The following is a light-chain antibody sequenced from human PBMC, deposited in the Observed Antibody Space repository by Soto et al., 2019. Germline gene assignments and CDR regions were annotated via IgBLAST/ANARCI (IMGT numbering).Light chain of an antibody. CDR2: GAS. J-gene: IGKJ2*01. V-gene: IGKV3-20*01. Sequence: EIVLTQSPGTLSSSPGERATLSCRASQIFSTNYLAWYQQKPGQAPRLLIYGASYRATGIPDRFSGSGSGTDFTLTISRLEPEDFAVYYCQQHGSSPPYTFGQGTKLEIK. CDR3: QQHGSSPPYT. CDR1: QIFSTNY.